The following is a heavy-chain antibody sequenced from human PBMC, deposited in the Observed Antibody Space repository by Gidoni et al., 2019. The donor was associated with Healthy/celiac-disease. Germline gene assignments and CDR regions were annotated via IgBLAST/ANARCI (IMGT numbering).Heavy chain of an antibody. Sequence: QLQLQESGPGLVKPSETLSLTCTVSGGSISCSSYYWGWIRQPPGKGLEWIGSIYYSGSTYYNPSLKSRVTISVDTSKNQFSLKLSSVTAADTAVYYCAPDEVADTTSPGLPWGQGTLVTVSS. J-gene: IGHJ5*02. CDR3: APDEVADTTSPGLP. V-gene: IGHV4-39*01. D-gene: IGHD5-18*01. CDR1: GGSISCSSYY. CDR2: IYYSGST.